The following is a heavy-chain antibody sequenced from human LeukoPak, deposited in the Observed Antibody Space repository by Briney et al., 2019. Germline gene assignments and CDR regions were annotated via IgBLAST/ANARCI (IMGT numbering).Heavy chain of an antibody. CDR3: TRMTTGHDY. Sequence: PSETLSVTCAVSGVSFDDYYWSWVRQTPGKGLEWIGEINHSGYTNDSPSLKSRVTLSIDTSRKQFSLNLGSVTVADAGIYYCTRMTTGHDYWGQGTLLTVSS. D-gene: IGHD4-17*01. CDR2: INHSGYT. J-gene: IGHJ4*02. CDR1: GVSFDDYY. V-gene: IGHV4-34*01.